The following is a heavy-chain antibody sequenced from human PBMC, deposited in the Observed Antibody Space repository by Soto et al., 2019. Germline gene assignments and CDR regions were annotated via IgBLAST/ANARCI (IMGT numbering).Heavy chain of an antibody. CDR3: ARGVYNTIFGVVSLDY. J-gene: IGHJ4*02. CDR1: GGSFSGYY. Sequence: SETLSLTCAVYGGSFSGYYWSWIRQPPGKGLEWIGEINHSGSTNYNPSLKSRVTISVDTSKNQFSLELSSVTAADTAVYYCARGVYNTIFGVVSLDYWGQGTLVTVSS. V-gene: IGHV4-34*01. D-gene: IGHD3-3*01. CDR2: INHSGST.